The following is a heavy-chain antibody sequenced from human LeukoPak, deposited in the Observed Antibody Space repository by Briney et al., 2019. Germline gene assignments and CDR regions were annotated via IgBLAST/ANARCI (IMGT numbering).Heavy chain of an antibody. V-gene: IGHV3-30-3*01. Sequence: PGGSLRLSCAASGFTFSSYAMHWVRQAPGKGLEWVAVISYDGSNKYYADSVKGRFTISRDNSKNTLYLQMNSLRAEDTAVYYCASSERTTMVRGVIKAFDYWGQGTLVTVSS. CDR2: ISYDGSNK. J-gene: IGHJ4*02. CDR1: GFTFSSYA. D-gene: IGHD3-10*01. CDR3: ASSERTTMVRGVIKAFDY.